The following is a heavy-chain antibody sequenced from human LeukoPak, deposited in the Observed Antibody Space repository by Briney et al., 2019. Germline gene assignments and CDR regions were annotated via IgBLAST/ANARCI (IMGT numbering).Heavy chain of an antibody. CDR1: GYTFTSYD. D-gene: IGHD3-22*01. CDR2: MNPNSGNT. V-gene: IGHV1-8*01. Sequence: ASVKVSCKASGYTFTSYDINWVRQALGQGLEWMGWMNPNSGNTGYAQKFQGRVTMTRNTSISTAYMELSSLRSEDTAVYYCARRRMIVPGSWFDPWGQGTLVTVSS. J-gene: IGHJ5*02. CDR3: ARRRMIVPGSWFDP.